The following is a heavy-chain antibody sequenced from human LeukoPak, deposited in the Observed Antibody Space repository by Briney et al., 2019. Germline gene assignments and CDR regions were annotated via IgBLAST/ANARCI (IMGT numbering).Heavy chain of an antibody. D-gene: IGHD2-15*01. J-gene: IGHJ3*02. Sequence: GGSLRLSCAASGFTVSRNYMSWVRQAPGKGLEWVSVIYSGGSTEYADPVKGRFTISRDHSKNTLYLQIGSLRAEDTAVYYCASSGGPLLAFDIWGQGTKVTVST. CDR2: IYSGGST. V-gene: IGHV3-66*01. CDR1: GFTVSRNY. CDR3: ASSGGPLLAFDI.